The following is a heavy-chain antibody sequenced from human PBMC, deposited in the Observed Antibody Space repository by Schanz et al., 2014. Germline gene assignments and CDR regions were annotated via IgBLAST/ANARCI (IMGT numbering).Heavy chain of an antibody. CDR3: ARDEVDAAAGGNY. J-gene: IGHJ4*02. V-gene: IGHV1-69*04. Sequence: QLQLVQSGAEVKKPGSSVKVSCKASGGTFSSFGINWVRQAPGQGLEWMGRIIPSLGLAKYEQKFQDKVTITADTSTTTVYMELSSLRSEDTAVYYCARDEVDAAAGGNYWGQGTLVTVSS. CDR1: GGTFSSFG. D-gene: IGHD6-13*01. CDR2: IIPSLGLA.